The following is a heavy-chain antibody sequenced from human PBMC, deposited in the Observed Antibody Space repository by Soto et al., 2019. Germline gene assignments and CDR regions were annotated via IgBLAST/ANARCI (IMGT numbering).Heavy chain of an antibody. D-gene: IGHD2-2*01. CDR1: GGTFSSYA. J-gene: IGHJ6*02. CDR2: IMPIFGAA. CDR3: ARVRRYSGDIVLVPAAIGYGMDV. Sequence: QVQLVQSGAEVKKPGSSVKVSCKTSGGTFSSYAISWVRQAPGQGLEWMGGIMPIFGAANYAQKCQGRVTVTADESTSTAYMELSRLRSEDTAVYYCARVRRYSGDIVLVPAAIGYGMDVWGQGTTVGVSS. V-gene: IGHV1-69*12.